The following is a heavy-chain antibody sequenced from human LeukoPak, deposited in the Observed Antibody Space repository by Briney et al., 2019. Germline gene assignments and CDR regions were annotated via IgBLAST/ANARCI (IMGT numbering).Heavy chain of an antibody. CDR2: IYTSGST. Sequence: SETLSLTCTVSGGSISSGSYYWSWIRQPAGKGLEWIGRIYTSGSTNYNPSLKSRVTISVDTSKNQFSLKLSSVTAADTAVYYCARDQRYCSSTSCSNWFDPWGQGTLVTVSS. D-gene: IGHD2-2*01. CDR1: GGSISSGSYY. CDR3: ARDQRYCSSTSCSNWFDP. V-gene: IGHV4-61*02. J-gene: IGHJ5*02.